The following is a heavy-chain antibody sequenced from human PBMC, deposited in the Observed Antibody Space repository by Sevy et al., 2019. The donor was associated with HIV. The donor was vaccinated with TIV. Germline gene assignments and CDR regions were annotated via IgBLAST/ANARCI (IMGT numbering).Heavy chain of an antibody. CDR1: GYTFINYG. Sequence: ASVKVSCKTSGYTFINYGFSWVRQAPGQGLEWMGFISVYNGYINYAQKFQGRVTVTTDTSTATGYMELKSLRDDDTAIYYCVRDECDTGMCLDFWGQGTLVTVPS. D-gene: IGHD2-8*02. CDR2: ISVYNGYI. J-gene: IGHJ4*02. CDR3: VRDECDTGMCLDF. V-gene: IGHV1-18*01.